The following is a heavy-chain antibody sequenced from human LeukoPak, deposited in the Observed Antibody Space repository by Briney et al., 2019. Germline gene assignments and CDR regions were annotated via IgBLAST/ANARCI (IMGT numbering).Heavy chain of an antibody. CDR2: INAGNGNT. J-gene: IGHJ6*02. V-gene: IGHV1-3*01. CDR3: AREPKYSSGWYSSFGYYYGMDV. D-gene: IGHD6-19*01. CDR1: GYTFTSYA. Sequence: ASVKVSCKASGYTFTSYAMHWVRQAPGQRLEWMGWINAGNGNTNYAQKLQGRVTMTTDTSTSTAYMELRSLRSDDTAVYYCAREPKYSSGWYSSFGYYYGMDVWGQGTTVTVSS.